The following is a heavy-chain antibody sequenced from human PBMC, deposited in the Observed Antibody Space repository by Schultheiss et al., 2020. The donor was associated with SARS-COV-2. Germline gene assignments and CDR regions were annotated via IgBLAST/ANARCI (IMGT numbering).Heavy chain of an antibody. CDR1: GGSISSYY. J-gene: IGHJ6*02. CDR3: ARRLGYCTNGVCPSPVGMDV. V-gene: IGHV4-59*08. D-gene: IGHD2-8*01. CDR2: IYYSGST. Sequence: SETLSLTCTVSGGSISSYYWSWIRQPAGKGLEWIGYIYYSGSTNYNPSLKSRVTISVDTSKNQFSLKLSSVTAADTAVYYCARRLGYCTNGVCPSPVGMDVWGQGTTVTVSS.